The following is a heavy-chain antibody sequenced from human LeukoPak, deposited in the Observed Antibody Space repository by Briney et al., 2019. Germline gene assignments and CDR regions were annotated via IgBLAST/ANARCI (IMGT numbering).Heavy chain of an antibody. CDR2: ISGSGGST. CDR3: AKDLLDSSGYYY. D-gene: IGHD3-22*01. Sequence: GGSLRLSCAASGFTFSSYAMSWVRRAPGKGLEWVSAISGSGGSTYYADSVKGRFTISRDNSKNTLYLQMNSLRAEDTAVYYCAKDLLDSSGYYYWGQGTLVTVSS. J-gene: IGHJ4*02. CDR1: GFTFSSYA. V-gene: IGHV3-23*01.